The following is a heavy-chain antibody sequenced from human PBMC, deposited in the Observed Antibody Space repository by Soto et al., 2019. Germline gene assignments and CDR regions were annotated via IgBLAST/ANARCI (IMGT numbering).Heavy chain of an antibody. J-gene: IGHJ6*02. CDR1: GFTFSSYA. CDR3: ATVMYYYYGMDV. V-gene: IGHV3-23*01. CDR2: ISGSGGST. Sequence: PGGSLRLSCAASGFTFSSYAMSWVRQAPGKGLEWVSAISGSGGSTYYADSVKGRFTISRDNSKNTLYLQMNSLRAEDTAVYYCATVMYYYYGMDVWGQGTTVTVSS.